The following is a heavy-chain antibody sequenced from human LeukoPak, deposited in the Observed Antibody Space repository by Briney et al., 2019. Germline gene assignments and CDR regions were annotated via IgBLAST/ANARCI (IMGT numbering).Heavy chain of an antibody. CDR3: ARGVVVAAYFDY. CDR2: IYHGGST. Sequence: SQTLSLTCAVSGGSISSGGYSWSWIRQPPGKGLEWIGYIYHGGSTYYNPSLKSRVTISVDRSKNQFSLKLSSVTAADTAVYYCARGVVVAAYFDYWGQGTLVTVSS. V-gene: IGHV4-30-2*01. J-gene: IGHJ4*02. CDR1: GGSISSGGYS. D-gene: IGHD2-15*01.